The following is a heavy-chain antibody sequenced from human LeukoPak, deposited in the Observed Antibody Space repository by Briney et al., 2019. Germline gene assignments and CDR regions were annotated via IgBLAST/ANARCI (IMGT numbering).Heavy chain of an antibody. D-gene: IGHD1-14*01. Sequence: ASVKVFCKASGYTFTGYYMHWVRQAPGQGLEWMGWINPKSGGTKYAQKFQGRVAMTRDTSINTAYMELSGLTSDDTAVYYCARVLIATGFDPWGQGTLVTVSS. CDR1: GYTFTGYY. V-gene: IGHV1-2*02. J-gene: IGHJ5*02. CDR2: INPKSGGT. CDR3: ARVLIATGFDP.